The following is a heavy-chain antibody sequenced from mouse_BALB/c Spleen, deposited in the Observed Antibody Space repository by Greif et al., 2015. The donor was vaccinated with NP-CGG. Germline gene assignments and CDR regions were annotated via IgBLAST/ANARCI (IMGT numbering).Heavy chain of an antibody. CDR3: ARRSTTVDWYFDV. V-gene: IGHV5-9-3*01. J-gene: IGHJ1*01. CDR2: ISSGGSYT. D-gene: IGHD1-1*01. CDR1: GFTFSSYA. Sequence: EVKLMESGGGLVKPGGSLKLSCAASGFTFSSYAMSWVRQTPEKRLEWVATISSGGSYTYYPDSVKGRFTISRDNAKNTLYLQMSSLRSEDTAMYYCARRSTTVDWYFDVWGAGTTVTVSS.